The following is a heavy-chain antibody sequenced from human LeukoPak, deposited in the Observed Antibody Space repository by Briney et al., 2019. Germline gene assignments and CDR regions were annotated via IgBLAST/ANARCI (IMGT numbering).Heavy chain of an antibody. J-gene: IGHJ5*02. CDR2: IYYSGST. V-gene: IGHV4-39*07. Sequence: SETLSLTCTVSGGSISSSSYYWGWIRQPPGKGLEWIGSIYYSGSTYYNPSLKSRVTISVDTSKNQFSLKLSSVTAADTAVYYCARAIFGVVSRYNWFDPWGQGTLVTVSS. CDR3: ARAIFGVVSRYNWFDP. D-gene: IGHD3-3*01. CDR1: GGSISSSSYY.